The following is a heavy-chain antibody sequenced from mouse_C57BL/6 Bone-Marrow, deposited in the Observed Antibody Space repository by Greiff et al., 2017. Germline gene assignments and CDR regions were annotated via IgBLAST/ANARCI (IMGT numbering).Heavy chain of an antibody. J-gene: IGHJ2*01. V-gene: IGHV1-81*01. CDR1: GYTFTSYC. Sequence: QVQLQQSGAELARPGASVKLSCKASGYTFTSYCISWVKQRPGQGLEWIGEIYPGSGNTYYNEKFKGKATLTADKSSSTAYVELSSLTSEASAVYFCAREGRRRGYYFDVWGQGTTLTVSS. D-gene: IGHD2-12*01. CDR3: AREGRRRGYYFDV. CDR2: IYPGSGNT.